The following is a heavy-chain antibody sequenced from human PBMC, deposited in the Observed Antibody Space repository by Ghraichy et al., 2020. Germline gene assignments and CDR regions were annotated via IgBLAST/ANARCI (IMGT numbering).Heavy chain of an antibody. CDR1: GGSISSSSYY. J-gene: IGHJ3*02. CDR2: IYYSGST. Sequence: SETLSLTCTVSGGSISSSSYYWGWIRQPPGKGLEWIGRIYYSGSTYYNPSLKSRVTISVDTSKNQFSLKLSSVTAADTTVYYCARHRLRDYGDYVLDAFDIWGQGTMVTVSS. D-gene: IGHD4-17*01. CDR3: ARHRLRDYGDYVLDAFDI. V-gene: IGHV4-39*01.